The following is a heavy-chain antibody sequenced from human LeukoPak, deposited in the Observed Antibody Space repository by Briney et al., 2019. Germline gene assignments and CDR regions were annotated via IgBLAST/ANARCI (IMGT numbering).Heavy chain of an antibody. Sequence: KTGGSLRLSCAGSGFSFNYSDMNWVRQAPGKGLEWVSSISLKSDFIYYSDSVRGRFTISRDNAKNSLYLQMNSLRAEDTAVYYCARADCSSSSCYLRRSWFDPWGEGTLLTVSS. CDR2: ISLKSDFI. CDR3: ARADCSSSSCYLRRSWFDP. J-gene: IGHJ5*02. V-gene: IGHV3-21*01. CDR1: GFSFNYSD. D-gene: IGHD2-2*01.